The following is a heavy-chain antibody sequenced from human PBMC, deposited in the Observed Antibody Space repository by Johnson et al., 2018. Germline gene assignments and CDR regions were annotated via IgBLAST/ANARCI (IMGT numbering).Heavy chain of an antibody. D-gene: IGHD4-17*01. Sequence: EVQLLETGGGLVQPGGSLRLSCAASGFTFSSYWMHWVRQAPGKGLVWVSRINSDGSSTSYADSVKGRFTISRDNAKNTLYLQMNSLRAEDTAVYYCAGVDYGDYVGDDALDIWGQGTMVTVSS. CDR1: GFTFSSYW. J-gene: IGHJ3*02. CDR2: INSDGSST. V-gene: IGHV3-74*01. CDR3: AGVDYGDYVGDDALDI.